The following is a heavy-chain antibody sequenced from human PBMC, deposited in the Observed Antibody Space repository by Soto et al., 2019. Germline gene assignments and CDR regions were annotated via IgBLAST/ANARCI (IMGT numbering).Heavy chain of an antibody. D-gene: IGHD2-2*01. J-gene: IGHJ5*02. CDR1: GGTFSSYA. CDR2: IIPIFGTA. Sequence: ASVKVSCKASGGTFSSYAISWVRQAPGQGLEWMGGIIPIFGTANYAQKFQGRVTITADESTSTAYMELSSLRSEDTAVYYCAREVGYCSSTSCPRPWGWFDPWGQGTLVTV. CDR3: AREVGYCSSTSCPRPWGWFDP. V-gene: IGHV1-69*13.